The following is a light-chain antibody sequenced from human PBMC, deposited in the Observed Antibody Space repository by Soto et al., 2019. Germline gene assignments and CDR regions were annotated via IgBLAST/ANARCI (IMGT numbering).Light chain of an antibody. CDR1: SSDVGGYDY. V-gene: IGLV2-14*01. Sequence: QSALTQPASVSGSPGQSIAISCTGTSSDVGGYDYVSWYPQQPDKSPKLMIYEVTKRPSGVSNRFSGSKSGNTASLTISGLQAEDEAAYYCSSHTSGSTRVFGTGTKLTVL. J-gene: IGLJ1*01. CDR2: EVT. CDR3: SSHTSGSTRV.